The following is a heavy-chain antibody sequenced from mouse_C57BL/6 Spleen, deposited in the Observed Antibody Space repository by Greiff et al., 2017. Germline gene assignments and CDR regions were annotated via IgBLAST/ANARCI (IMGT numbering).Heavy chain of an antibody. V-gene: IGHV5-16*01. CDR2: INYDGSST. CDR3: ARDGDYYGSSYAMDY. Sequence: DVQLQESEGGLVQPGSSMKLSCTASGFTFSDYYMAWVRQVPEKGLEWVANINYDGSSTYYLDSLKSRFIISRDNAKNILYLQMSSLKSEDTATYYCARDGDYYGSSYAMDYWGQGTSVTVSS. CDR1: GFTFSDYY. J-gene: IGHJ4*01. D-gene: IGHD1-1*01.